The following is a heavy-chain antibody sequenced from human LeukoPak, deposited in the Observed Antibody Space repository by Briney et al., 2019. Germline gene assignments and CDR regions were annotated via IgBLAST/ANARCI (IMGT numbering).Heavy chain of an antibody. CDR3: AKGLRAYCSSTSCPFDY. CDR2: ISGSGGST. J-gene: IGHJ4*02. D-gene: IGHD2-2*01. V-gene: IGHV3-23*01. CDR1: GFTFSSYN. Sequence: PGGSLRLSCAASGFTFSSYNMNWVRQAPGKGLEWVSVISGSGGSTYYADSVKGRFTISRDNSKNTLYLQMNSLRAEDTAVYYCAKGLRAYCSSTSCPFDYWGQGTLVTVSS.